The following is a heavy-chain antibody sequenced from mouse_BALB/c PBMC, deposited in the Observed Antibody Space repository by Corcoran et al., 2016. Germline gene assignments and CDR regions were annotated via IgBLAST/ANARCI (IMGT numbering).Heavy chain of an antibody. CDR3: ARRDYDYWYFDV. D-gene: IGHD2-4*01. CDR2: ISCYNGAT. CDR1: GYSCTGYY. J-gene: IGHJ1*01. V-gene: IGHV1S34*01. Sequence: LVKTGASVKISCKASGYSCTGYYMHWVKQSHGKSLEWIGYISCYNGATSYNQKFRGKATFTVDTYSSTAYMQFNSLTSEDSAVYYCARRDYDYWYFDVWVAGTTVTVSS.